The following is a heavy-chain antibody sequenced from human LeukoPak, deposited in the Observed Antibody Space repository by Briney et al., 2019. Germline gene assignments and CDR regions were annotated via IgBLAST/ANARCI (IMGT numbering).Heavy chain of an antibody. CDR2: IYHSGST. V-gene: IGHV4-4*02. D-gene: IGHD3-10*01. J-gene: IGHJ5*02. CDR3: ARVKRVTMVRGIDP. CDR1: GGSISSSNW. Sequence: SETLSLTCAVSGGSISSSNWWSWVRQPPGKGLGWIGEIYHSGSTNYNPSLKSRVTISVDTSKNQFSLKLSSVTAADTAVYYCARVKRVTMVRGIDPWGQGTLVTVSS.